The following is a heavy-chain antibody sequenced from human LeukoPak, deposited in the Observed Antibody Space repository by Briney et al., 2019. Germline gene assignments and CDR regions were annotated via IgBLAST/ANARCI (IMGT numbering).Heavy chain of an antibody. D-gene: IGHD3-10*01. CDR2: ISSNGGST. CDR3: VKDRLMVRGVHNWFDP. J-gene: IGHJ5*02. CDR1: GFTFSSYA. V-gene: IGHV3-64D*06. Sequence: GGSLRLSCSASGFTFSSYAMHWVRQAPGKGLEYVSAISSNGGSTYYADSVKGRFTISRDNSKNTLHLQMSSLRAEDTAVYYCVKDRLMVRGVHNWFDPWGQGTLVTVSS.